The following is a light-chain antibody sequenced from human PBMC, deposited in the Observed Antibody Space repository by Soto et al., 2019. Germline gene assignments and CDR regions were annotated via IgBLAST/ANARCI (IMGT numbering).Light chain of an antibody. CDR3: QQYGDWPLT. Sequence: TLSLSPGEGATLSCRATHSLSSSYLAWYQQKPGQAPRLLIFGVSNRAAGIPARFSGSGSGTEFTLTISSLQSEDFAVYYCQQYGDWPLTFGGGTKVDI. V-gene: IGKV3-15*01. CDR1: HSLSSSY. J-gene: IGKJ4*01. CDR2: GVS.